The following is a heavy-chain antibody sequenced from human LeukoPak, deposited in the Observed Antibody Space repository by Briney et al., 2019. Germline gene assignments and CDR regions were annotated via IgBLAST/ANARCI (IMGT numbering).Heavy chain of an antibody. CDR3: VRGALSMYYFDY. CDR1: AFTFSSYW. J-gene: IGHJ4*02. CDR2: IKGDESSI. Sequence: PGGSLRLSCAASAFTFSSYWMHWVRQAPGKGLEWVSRIKGDESSINYADSVEGRFTISRDNAKNTVYLHLNSLRVEDTAVYYCVRGALSMYYFDYWGQGTLVTVSS. D-gene: IGHD2/OR15-2a*01. V-gene: IGHV3-74*01.